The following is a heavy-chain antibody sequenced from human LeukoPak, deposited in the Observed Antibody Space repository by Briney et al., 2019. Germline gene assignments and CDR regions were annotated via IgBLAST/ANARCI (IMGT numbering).Heavy chain of an antibody. CDR2: ISSSSSYI. D-gene: IGHD5-18*01. Sequence: GGSLRLSCAASGFTFSSYSMNWVRQAPGKGLEWVSSISSSSSYIYYADSVKGRFAISRDNAKNSLYLQMNSLRAEDTAVYYCARGQWIQLWHPDYCGQGTLVTVSS. CDR1: GFTFSSYS. V-gene: IGHV3-21*01. CDR3: ARGQWIQLWHPDY. J-gene: IGHJ4*02.